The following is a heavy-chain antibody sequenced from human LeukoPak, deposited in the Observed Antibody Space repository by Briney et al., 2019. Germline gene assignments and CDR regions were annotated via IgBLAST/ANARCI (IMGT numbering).Heavy chain of an antibody. CDR2: ISYDGSNK. Sequence: GGSLRLSCAASGFTFSSYAMHWVRQAPGKGLEWVAVISYDGSNKYYADSVKGRFTISRDNSKNTLYLQMNSLRAEDTAVYCCARDHERYFDYWGQGTLVTVSS. CDR3: ARDHERYFDY. V-gene: IGHV3-30-3*01. J-gene: IGHJ4*02. CDR1: GFTFSSYA.